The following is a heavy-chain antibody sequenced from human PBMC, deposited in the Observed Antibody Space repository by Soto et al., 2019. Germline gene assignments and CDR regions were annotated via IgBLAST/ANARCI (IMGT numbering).Heavy chain of an antibody. V-gene: IGHV4-31*03. CDR2: IYYSGST. CDR3: ASSGMYYDSRQFDP. Sequence: PSETLSLTCTVSGGSISSGGYYWSWIRQHPGKGLEWIGYIYYSGSTYYNPSLKSRVTISVDTSKNQFSLKLSSVTAADTAVYYCASSGMYYDSRQFDPWGQGTLVTVSS. CDR1: GGSISSGGYY. D-gene: IGHD3-22*01. J-gene: IGHJ5*02.